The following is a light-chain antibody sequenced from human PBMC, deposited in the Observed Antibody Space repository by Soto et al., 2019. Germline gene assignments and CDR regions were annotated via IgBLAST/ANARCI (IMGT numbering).Light chain of an antibody. Sequence: QSALTQPPSVSGSPGQSVTISCTGSSDVGYYNRVSWYQQPPGTAPKLMIYEVSNRPSGVPDRFSGSKSGNTASLTISGLQAEDEADYYCSSYASSATLVFGGGTKLTVL. V-gene: IGLV2-18*02. CDR3: SSYASSATLV. CDR2: EVS. J-gene: IGLJ3*02. CDR1: SDVGYYNR.